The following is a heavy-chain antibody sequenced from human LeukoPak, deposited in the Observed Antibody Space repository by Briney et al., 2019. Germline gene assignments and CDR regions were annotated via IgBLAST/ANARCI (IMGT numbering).Heavy chain of an antibody. CDR1: GFTFSSYS. Sequence: GGSLRLSCAASGFTFSSYSINWVRQAPGKGLEWVSSISSTSSYIYYIESVNGRFTISRDNAKNSLYLQMNSLRAEDTAVYYWARMRNYNLDYWGQGTLVTVSS. V-gene: IGHV3-21*01. J-gene: IGHJ4*02. CDR3: ARMRNYNLDY. D-gene: IGHD1-1*01. CDR2: ISSTSSYI.